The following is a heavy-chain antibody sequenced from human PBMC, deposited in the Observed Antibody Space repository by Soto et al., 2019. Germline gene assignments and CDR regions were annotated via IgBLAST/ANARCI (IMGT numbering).Heavy chain of an antibody. V-gene: IGHV4-59*01. Sequence: SETLSLTCAVSGGSISSYYWSWIRQPPGKGLEWIGYIYYSGSTNYNPSLKSRVTISVDTSKDQFSLKLSSVTAADTAVYYCARSEGRDWGQGTRVTVAS. CDR2: IYYSGST. J-gene: IGHJ4*02. CDR1: GGSISSYY. CDR3: ARSEGRD.